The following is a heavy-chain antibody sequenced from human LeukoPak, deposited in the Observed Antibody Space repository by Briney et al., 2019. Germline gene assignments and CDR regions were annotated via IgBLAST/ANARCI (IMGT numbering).Heavy chain of an antibody. CDR2: IRYDGGNK. Sequence: GGSLRLSCAASGFTFSSYGMHWVRQAPGKGLEWVAFIRYDGGNKYYADSVKGRFTISRDNSKNTLYLQMNSLRAEDTAVYYCAKESFRYDYVWGSYRSHFDYWGQGTLVTVSS. CDR3: AKESFRYDYVWGSYRSHFDY. CDR1: GFTFSSYG. V-gene: IGHV3-30*02. D-gene: IGHD3-16*02. J-gene: IGHJ4*02.